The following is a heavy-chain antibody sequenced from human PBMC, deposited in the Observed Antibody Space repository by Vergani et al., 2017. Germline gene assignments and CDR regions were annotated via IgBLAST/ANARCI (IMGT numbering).Heavy chain of an antibody. V-gene: IGHV4-34*01. CDR1: GGSFSGYY. CDR2: INHSGST. J-gene: IGHJ4*02. Sequence: QVQLQQWGAGLLKPSETLSLTCAVYGGSFSGYYWSWIRQPPGKGLEWIGEINHSGSTNYNPSLKSRVTISVDTSKNQFSLKLSSVTAADTAVYYCASGNIVVIPAAMDYFDYWGQGTLVTVSS. CDR3: ASGNIVVIPAAMDYFDY. D-gene: IGHD2-2*01.